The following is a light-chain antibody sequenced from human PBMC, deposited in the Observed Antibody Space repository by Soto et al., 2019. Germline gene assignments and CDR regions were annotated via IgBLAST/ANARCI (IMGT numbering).Light chain of an antibody. CDR3: QQYGRSQGLVT. CDR2: DAS. J-gene: IGKJ3*01. CDR1: QSVSNTY. V-gene: IGKV3-20*01. Sequence: EIVLTQSPGTLSLSPGERATLSCRASQSVSNTYLAWYQQKPGQAPRLLIYDASSRATGIPDRFSGSGSATHFTRTISRLEPDHFAVYYCQQYGRSQGLVTCGPGTKVDIK.